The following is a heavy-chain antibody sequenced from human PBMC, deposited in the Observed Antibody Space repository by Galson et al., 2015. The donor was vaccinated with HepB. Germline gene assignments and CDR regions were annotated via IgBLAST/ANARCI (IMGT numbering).Heavy chain of an antibody. CDR2: ISAYNGNT. Sequence: SVKVSCKASGYTFTSYGISWVRQAPGQGLEWTGWISAYNGNTNYAQKLQGRVTMTTDTSTSTAYMELRSLRSDDTAVYYCARNYEVTGTPYYYYGMDVWGQGTTVTVSS. CDR1: GYTFTSYG. J-gene: IGHJ6*02. V-gene: IGHV1-18*04. D-gene: IGHD1-20*01. CDR3: ARNYEVTGTPYYYYGMDV.